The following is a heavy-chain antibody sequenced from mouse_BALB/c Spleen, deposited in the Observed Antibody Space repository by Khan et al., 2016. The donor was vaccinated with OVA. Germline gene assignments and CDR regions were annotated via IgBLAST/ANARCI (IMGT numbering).Heavy chain of an antibody. CDR1: GFTFSTYG. CDR3: ARLASYYDSEWFDY. V-gene: IGHV5-6*01. J-gene: IGHJ3*01. Sequence: EVQVVESGGDLVKPGGSLKLSCAASGFTFSTYGMSWVRQTPDKRLEWVATISSGGSYTYYPDNVKGRFTISRDNAKNTLYLQMSSLQSEDTAMYYCARLASYYDSEWFDYWGQGTLVTVSA. D-gene: IGHD1-1*01. CDR2: ISSGGSYT.